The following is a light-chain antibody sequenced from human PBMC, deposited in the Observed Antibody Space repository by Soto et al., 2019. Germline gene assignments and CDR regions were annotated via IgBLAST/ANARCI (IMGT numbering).Light chain of an antibody. CDR2: CSS. CDR3: QKYSSWLWT. Sequence: IVMTHSPGVLSVPPWGSGTISFIASQRVGKKLSWYQHTRGQAPRLLIYCSSNRATGVPARFSGSVSGTEFTLTISSLQSEDFAVYYCQKYSSWLWTCGKGNTGAI. J-gene: IGKJ1*01. V-gene: IGKV3-15*01. CDR1: QRVGKK.